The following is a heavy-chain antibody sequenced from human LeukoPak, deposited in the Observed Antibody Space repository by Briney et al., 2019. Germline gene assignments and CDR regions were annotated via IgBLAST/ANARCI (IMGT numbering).Heavy chain of an antibody. Sequence: ASVKVSCKASGYTFTSYYMHWVRQAPGQGLEWMGWINPNSGGTNYAQKFQGRVTMTRDTSISTAYMELSRLRSDDTAVYYCARDSSDTAMVPFDYWGQGTLVTVSS. CDR2: INPNSGGT. D-gene: IGHD5-18*01. CDR1: GYTFTSYY. CDR3: ARDSSDTAMVPFDY. V-gene: IGHV1-2*02. J-gene: IGHJ4*02.